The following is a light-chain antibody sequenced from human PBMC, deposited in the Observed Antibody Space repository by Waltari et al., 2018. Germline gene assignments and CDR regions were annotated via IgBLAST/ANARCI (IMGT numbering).Light chain of an antibody. Sequence: APGQKVTIPCTGGSSNFGAGYDVHWYQQFPGTSPKLLIFGNTKRPPGVPGRFSGSRSGTSASLAIAGLQSEDEAVYYCQSFDSSLSASVFGGGTKLTVL. CDR3: QSFDSSLSASV. V-gene: IGLV1-40*01. CDR2: GNT. J-gene: IGLJ2*01. CDR1: SSNFGAGYD.